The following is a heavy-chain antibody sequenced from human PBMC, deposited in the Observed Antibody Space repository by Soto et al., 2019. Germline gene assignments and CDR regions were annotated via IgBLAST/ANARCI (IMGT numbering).Heavy chain of an antibody. V-gene: IGHV3-74*01. D-gene: IGHD3-9*01. J-gene: IGHJ3*01. Sequence: EVQLVESGGGLVQPGGSLRLSCTDSGFSFSHYWMHWVRQGPGKGLVWVSRINTDGSSTNYADSVKGRFTISRDNAKNTLYLKMNSLRAEDTAVYYCARSPGGYYIDWGQWTMVTVSS. CDR1: GFSFSHYW. CDR3: ARSPGGYYID. CDR2: INTDGSST.